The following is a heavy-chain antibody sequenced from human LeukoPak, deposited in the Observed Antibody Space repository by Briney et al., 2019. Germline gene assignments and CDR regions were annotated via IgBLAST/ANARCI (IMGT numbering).Heavy chain of an antibody. CDR3: ATDLDDYGGNSRFFDF. Sequence: ASVKVSCKASGYSFNSYCIHWVRQAPGQGLEWMGTINPSGHRTIYAQNFQGRVTMTTDTSTRIVDMELSGLKSEATAVYYCATDLDDYGGNSRFFDFWGQGILVTVSS. J-gene: IGHJ4*02. V-gene: IGHV1-46*02. D-gene: IGHD4-23*01. CDR1: GYSFNSYC. CDR2: INPSGHRT.